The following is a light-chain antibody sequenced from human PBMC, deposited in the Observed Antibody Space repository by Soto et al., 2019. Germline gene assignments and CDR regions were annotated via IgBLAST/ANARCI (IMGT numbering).Light chain of an antibody. J-gene: IGLJ1*01. V-gene: IGLV1-44*01. CDR3: AAWDDSLNGYV. Sequence: QSALTQPPSASGTPGQRITISCSGSSSNIGSNTVNWYQQLPGTAPKLLIYNNNQRPSGVPYRFSGSTSGTSASLAISGLHSEDEADYYCAAWDDSLNGYVFGTGTKLTVL. CDR1: SSNIGSNT. CDR2: NNN.